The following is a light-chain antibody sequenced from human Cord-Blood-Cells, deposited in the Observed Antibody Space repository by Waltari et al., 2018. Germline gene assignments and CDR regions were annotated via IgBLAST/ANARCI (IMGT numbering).Light chain of an antibody. CDR3: QQYYSTPRA. V-gene: IGKV4-1*01. J-gene: IGKJ2*01. Sequence: DIVMTQSPDSLAVSLGERATINCKYSQSVLYSSNNKNYLAWYQKKPGQPPKRLIYWASTRESGVPDRFSGSGSGTEFALTISSLQAEDVAVYYCQQYYSTPRAFGQGTKLEIK. CDR1: QSVLYSSNNKNY. CDR2: WAS.